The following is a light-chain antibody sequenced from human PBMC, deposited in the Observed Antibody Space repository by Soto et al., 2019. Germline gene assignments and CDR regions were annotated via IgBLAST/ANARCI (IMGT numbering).Light chain of an antibody. CDR3: QQYKNWPRT. J-gene: IGKJ1*01. CDR2: GAS. Sequence: IVMTQCPVPLPLSALERATVSCRASQSVSYNLAWYQHRPGQAPRLLIYGASTRATAIPARFTGSGSGTEFTLTISSLQSEDFALYYCQQYKNWPRTFGQGTKVDIK. CDR1: QSVSYN. V-gene: IGKV3-15*01.